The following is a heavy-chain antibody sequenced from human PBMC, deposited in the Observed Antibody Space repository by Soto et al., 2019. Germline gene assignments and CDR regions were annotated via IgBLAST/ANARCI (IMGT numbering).Heavy chain of an antibody. D-gene: IGHD6-19*01. CDR3: AKVNSSGWYPLYYFDY. Sequence: LRLSCAASGFTFSSYAMSWARQAPGKGLEWVSAISGSGGSTYYADSVKGRFTISRDNSKNTLYLQMNSLRAEDTAVYYCAKVNSSGWYPLYYFDYWGQGTLVTVSS. J-gene: IGHJ4*02. CDR2: ISGSGGST. CDR1: GFTFSSYA. V-gene: IGHV3-23*01.